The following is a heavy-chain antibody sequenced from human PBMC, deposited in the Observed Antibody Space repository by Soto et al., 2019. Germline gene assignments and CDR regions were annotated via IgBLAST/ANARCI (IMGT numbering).Heavy chain of an antibody. CDR2: ISGSGGSS. V-gene: IGHV3-23*01. CDR3: AKVTKRAAAGRYDYYKYGMDV. Sequence: LRLSCAAAGSAFSTYAMTWVRQAPGKGLEWVSVISGSGGSSYYAASVKGRFTISRDNSKNTLFLQMNGLKAEDTAVYYCAKVTKRAAAGRYDYYKYGMDVWGQGTTVTVSS. J-gene: IGHJ6*02. CDR1: GSAFSTYA. D-gene: IGHD6-13*01.